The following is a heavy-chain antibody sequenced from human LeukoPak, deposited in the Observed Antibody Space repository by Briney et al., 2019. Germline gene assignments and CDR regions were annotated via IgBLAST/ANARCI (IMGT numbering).Heavy chain of an antibody. CDR1: GGSISSGGYY. CDR2: IYHSGST. CDR3: ARERPPTVMVRGVSLIDI. D-gene: IGHD3-10*01. V-gene: IGHV4-30-2*01. J-gene: IGHJ3*02. Sequence: SETLSLTCTVSGGSISSGGYYWSWIRQPPGKGLEWIGYIYHSGSTYYNPSLKSRVTISVDRSKNQFSLKLSSVTAADTAVYYCARERPPTVMVRGVSLIDIWGQGTMVTVSS.